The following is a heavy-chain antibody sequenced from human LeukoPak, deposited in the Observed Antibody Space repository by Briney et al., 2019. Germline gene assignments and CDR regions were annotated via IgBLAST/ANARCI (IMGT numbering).Heavy chain of an antibody. CDR1: GGSISSSSYY. CDR2: IYYSGST. J-gene: IGHJ4*02. V-gene: IGHV4-39*01. CDR3: ARSWPGTTYFDY. D-gene: IGHD3-10*01. Sequence: SETLSFTCTVSGGSISSSSYYWGWIRQPPGKGLEWIGSIYYSGSTYYNPSLKSRVTISVDTSKNQFSLKLSSVTAADMAVYYCARSWPGTTYFDYWGQGTLVTVSS.